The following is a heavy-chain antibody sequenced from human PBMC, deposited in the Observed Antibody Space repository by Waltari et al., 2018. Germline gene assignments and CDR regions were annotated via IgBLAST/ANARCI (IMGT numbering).Heavy chain of an antibody. Sequence: EVQLVESGGGLVQPGGSLRLSCVASGFIFSSFEMSWARQAPGKGREWVSKAGSVGDIVSYADSVKGRFTISRDNAKNTLYLQMNSLRAEDTGVYYCARDRGAAVAAPFDYWGQGTLVIVSS. J-gene: IGHJ4*02. V-gene: IGHV3-48*03. CDR3: ARDRGAAVAAPFDY. D-gene: IGHD6-19*01. CDR1: GFIFSSFE. CDR2: AGSVGDIV.